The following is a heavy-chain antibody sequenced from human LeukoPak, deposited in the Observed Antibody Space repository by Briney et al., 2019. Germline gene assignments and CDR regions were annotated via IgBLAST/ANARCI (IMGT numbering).Heavy chain of an antibody. CDR2: IYYSGST. CDR1: GGSISSSSYY. V-gene: IGHV4-39*01. J-gene: IGHJ4*02. Sequence: SETLSLTCTVSGGSISSSSYYWGWIRQPPGKGVEWIGSIYYSGSTYYNPSLKSRVTISVDTSKNQFSLKLSSVTAADTAVYYCARRFYYDSSGYYFDYWGQGTLVTVSS. D-gene: IGHD3-22*01. CDR3: ARRFYYDSSGYYFDY.